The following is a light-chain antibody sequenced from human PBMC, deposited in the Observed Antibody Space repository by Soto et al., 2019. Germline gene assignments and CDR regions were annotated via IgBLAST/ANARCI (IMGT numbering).Light chain of an antibody. CDR1: QSISSY. CDR3: QQSYSTPRT. J-gene: IGKJ1*01. V-gene: IGKV1-39*01. Sequence: DIQMTQSPSSLSASVGDRVTITCRASQSISSYLNWYQQKPGKAPKLLIYAASSLQSGVPSRLHGTGSGTDFALTISSLQPEDFATYYCQQSYSTPRTFGQGTKVEIK. CDR2: AAS.